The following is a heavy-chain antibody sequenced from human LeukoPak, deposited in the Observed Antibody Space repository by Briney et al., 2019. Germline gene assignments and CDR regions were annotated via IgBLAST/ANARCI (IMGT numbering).Heavy chain of an antibody. V-gene: IGHV1-2*02. CDR3: ARDLFYDFWSGSYDY. CDR2: INPNSGGT. D-gene: IGHD3-3*01. Sequence: ASVKVSRKASGYTFTGYYMHWVRQAPGQGLEWMGWINPNSGGTNYAQKFQGRVTMTRDTSISTAYMELSRLRSDDTAVYYCARDLFYDFWSGSYDYWGQGTLVTVFS. J-gene: IGHJ4*02. CDR1: GYTFTGYY.